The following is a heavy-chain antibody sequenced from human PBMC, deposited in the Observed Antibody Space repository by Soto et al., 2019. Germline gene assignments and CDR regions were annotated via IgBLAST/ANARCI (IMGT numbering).Heavy chain of an antibody. CDR3: ARIVQVVELRYSGNYGMDV. D-gene: IGHD1-26*01. V-gene: IGHV2-70*11. J-gene: IGHJ6*02. Sequence: SGPTLVNPTQTLTLTCTFSGFSLSTSGMCVSWIRQPPGKALEWLARIDWDDDKYYSTSLKTRLTISKDTSKNQVVLTMTNMDPVDTATYYCARIVQVVELRYSGNYGMDVWGQGTTVTVSS. CDR2: IDWDDDK. CDR1: GFSLSTSGMC.